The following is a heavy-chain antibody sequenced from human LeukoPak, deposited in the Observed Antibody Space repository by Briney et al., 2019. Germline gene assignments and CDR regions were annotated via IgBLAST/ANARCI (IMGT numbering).Heavy chain of an antibody. CDR3: ARYQTGTMFAV. CDR2: HSHSGSA. D-gene: IGHD1/OR15-1a*01. CDR1: GTSMSRTPYY. Sequence: SETLSLTCSVSGTSMSRTPYYWGWIRQPPGKGLEWIGTHSHSGSAYYNPSLRSRITMSLDTSENQLSLKLYSVTAADTAIYYCARYQTGTMFAVWGQGTLVTISS. J-gene: IGHJ4*02. V-gene: IGHV4-39*07.